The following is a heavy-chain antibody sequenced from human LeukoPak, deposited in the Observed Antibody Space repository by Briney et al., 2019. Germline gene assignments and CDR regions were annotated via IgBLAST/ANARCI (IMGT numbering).Heavy chain of an antibody. Sequence: ASVKVSCKASGYTFTGYYMHWVRQAPGQGLEWMGWINPNSGGTNYAQKFQGRVTMTRDTSISTAYMELSRLRSDDTAVYYCARDKIYYYGSGSYYNVPYYYYYMDVWGKGTTVTISS. D-gene: IGHD3-10*01. J-gene: IGHJ6*03. CDR1: GYTFTGYY. V-gene: IGHV1-2*02. CDR2: INPNSGGT. CDR3: ARDKIYYYGSGSYYNVPYYYYYMDV.